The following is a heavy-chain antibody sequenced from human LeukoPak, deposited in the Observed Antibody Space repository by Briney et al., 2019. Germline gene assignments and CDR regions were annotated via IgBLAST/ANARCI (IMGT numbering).Heavy chain of an antibody. CDR2: ISYEGSNK. Sequence: GASMRLCWAASGFTFSSYGIYLLRKAPGKGVGWGTVISYEGSNKYYAYFEKGRFTISRDNSKDTLYLQLNSPRAQDTAVYDSAKSADAVAALLNYCGMDGSRQPSTASVSS. J-gene: IGHJ6*01. V-gene: IGHV3-30*18. CDR1: GFTFSSYG. CDR3: AKSADAVAALLNYCGMDG. D-gene: IGHD6-19*01.